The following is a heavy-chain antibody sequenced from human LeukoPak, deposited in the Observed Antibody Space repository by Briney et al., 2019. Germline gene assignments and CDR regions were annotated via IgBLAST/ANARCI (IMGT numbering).Heavy chain of an antibody. V-gene: IGHV1-8*02. CDR2: MNPNSGNT. D-gene: IGHD1-1*01. Sequence: GSSVKVSCKASGGTFSSYAISWVRQATGQGLEWMGWMNPNSGNTGYAQKFQGRVAMTRDTSINTAYLDLYSLRSEDTAVYYCARGYSPSVRTTGNDYWGQGTLVTVSS. CDR3: ARGYSPSVRTTGNDY. CDR1: GGTFSSYA. J-gene: IGHJ4*02.